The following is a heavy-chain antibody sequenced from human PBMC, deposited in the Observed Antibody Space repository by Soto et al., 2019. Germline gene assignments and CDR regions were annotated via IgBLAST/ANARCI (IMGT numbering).Heavy chain of an antibody. D-gene: IGHD4-17*01. J-gene: IGHJ3*02. CDR3: ARRFYGDYFVDAFDI. CDR1: GGSISSSSYY. V-gene: IGHV4-39*01. Sequence: QLQLQESGPGLVKPSETLSLTCTVSGGSISSSSYYWGWIRQPPGKGLEWIGNIYYSGSTYYNPSLKSRVTISVDTSKNQFSLKLCSVTAADTAVYYCARRFYGDYFVDAFDIWGQGTMVTVSS. CDR2: IYYSGST.